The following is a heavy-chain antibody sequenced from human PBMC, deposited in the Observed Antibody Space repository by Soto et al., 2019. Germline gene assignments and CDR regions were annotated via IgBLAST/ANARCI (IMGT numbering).Heavy chain of an antibody. CDR3: AKVGGATVYYYYYGMDV. CDR1: GFTFSSYG. J-gene: IGHJ6*02. CDR2: ISYDGSNK. V-gene: IGHV3-30*18. Sequence: GGSLRLSCAASGFTFSSYGMHWVRQAPGKGLEWVAVISYDGSNKYYADSVKGRFTISRDNSKNTLYLQMNSLRAEDTAVYYCAKVGGATVYYYYYGMDVWGQGTTVTVSS. D-gene: IGHD1-26*01.